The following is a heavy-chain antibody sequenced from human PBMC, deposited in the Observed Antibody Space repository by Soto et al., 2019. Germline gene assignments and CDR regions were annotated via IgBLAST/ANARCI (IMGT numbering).Heavy chain of an antibody. D-gene: IGHD6-13*01. CDR1: GGSISSSNYY. J-gene: IGHJ4*02. CDR2: LYYSGYT. Sequence: SETLSLTCNVSGGSISSSNYYWGWIRQPPGKGLEWIGSLYYSGYTYYNPSLESRVTISVDTSKNQFSLKLSSVTAADTALYYCVRDDFRAAVSLFYFENWGQGTQVTVSS. CDR3: VRDDFRAAVSLFYFEN. V-gene: IGHV4-39*02.